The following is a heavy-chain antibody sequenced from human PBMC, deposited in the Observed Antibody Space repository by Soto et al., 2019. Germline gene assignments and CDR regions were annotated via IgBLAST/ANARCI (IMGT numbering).Heavy chain of an antibody. V-gene: IGHV3-53*04. CDR1: GFTVSSNY. CDR3: ARDPYYDSSGYLASNGMDV. D-gene: IGHD3-22*01. J-gene: IGHJ6*02. CDR2: IYSDGST. Sequence: EVQLVESGGGLVQPGGSLRLSCGASGFTVSSNYMSWVRQAPGKGLEWVSVIYSDGSTYYADSVKGRFTISRHNSKNTLYLQMNSLRAEDTAVYYCARDPYYDSSGYLASNGMDVWGQGTTVTVSS.